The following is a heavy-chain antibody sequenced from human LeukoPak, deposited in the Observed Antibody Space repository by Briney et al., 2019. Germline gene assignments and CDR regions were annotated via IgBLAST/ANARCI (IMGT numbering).Heavy chain of an antibody. V-gene: IGHV4-34*01. CDR1: GGSFSGYY. CDR2: INHSGST. J-gene: IGHJ4*02. CDR3: ARGFRWWTTPFDY. Sequence: PSETLSLTCAVYGGSFSGYYWSWIRQPPGKGLEWIGEINHSGSTNYNPSLKSGVTISVDTSKNQFSLKLSSVTAADTAVYYCARGFRWWTTPFDYWGQGTLVTVSS. D-gene: IGHD2-15*01.